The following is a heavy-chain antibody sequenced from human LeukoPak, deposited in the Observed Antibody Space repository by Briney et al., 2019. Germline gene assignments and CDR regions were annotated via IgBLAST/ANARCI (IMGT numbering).Heavy chain of an antibody. J-gene: IGHJ4*02. D-gene: IGHD1-26*01. Sequence: ASVKVSCKASGYTFTGYYMHWVRQAPGQGLEWMGWINPNSGGTNYAQKFQGWVTMTRDTSISTAYMELSRPRSDDTAVYYCARSRYSGSYYDYWGQGTLVTVSS. CDR2: INPNSGGT. V-gene: IGHV1-2*04. CDR3: ARSRYSGSYYDY. CDR1: GYTFTGYY.